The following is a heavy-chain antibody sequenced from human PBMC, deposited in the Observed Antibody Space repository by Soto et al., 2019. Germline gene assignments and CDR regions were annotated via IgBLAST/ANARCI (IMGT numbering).Heavy chain of an antibody. CDR1: GGSISSGGYY. D-gene: IGHD2-15*01. CDR3: ARVVVVAATQRYNWFDP. CDR2: IYYSGST. Sequence: SETLSLTCTVSGGSISSGGYYWSWIRQHPGKGLEWIGYIYYSGSTYYNPSLKSRVTISVDTSKNQFPLKLSSVTAADTAVYYCARVVVVAATQRYNWFDPWGQGTLVTVSS. V-gene: IGHV4-31*03. J-gene: IGHJ5*02.